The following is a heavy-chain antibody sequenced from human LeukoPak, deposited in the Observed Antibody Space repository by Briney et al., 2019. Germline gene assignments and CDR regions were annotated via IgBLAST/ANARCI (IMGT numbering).Heavy chain of an antibody. Sequence: GRSLRLSCAASGFTFSSYGMHWVRQAPGKGLEWVAVISYDGSNKYYADSAKGRFTISRDNSKNTLYLQMNSLRAEDTAVYYCAKEVVVVPAAKWAFDYWGQGTLVTVSS. D-gene: IGHD2-2*01. CDR1: GFTFSSYG. J-gene: IGHJ4*02. CDR2: ISYDGSNK. V-gene: IGHV3-30*18. CDR3: AKEVVVVPAAKWAFDY.